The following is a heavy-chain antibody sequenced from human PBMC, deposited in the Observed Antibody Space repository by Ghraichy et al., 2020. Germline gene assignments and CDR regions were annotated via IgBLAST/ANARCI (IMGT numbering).Heavy chain of an antibody. V-gene: IGHV3-7*03. CDR3: ARENRFWSGFYYYYGMDV. CDR2: IKQDGSEK. CDR1: GFTFSSYW. Sequence: LSLTCAASGFTFSSYWMSWVRQAPGKGLEWVANIKQDGSEKYYVDSVKGRFTISRDNAKNSLYLQMNSLRAEDTAVYYCARENRFWSGFYYYYGMDVWGQGTTVTVSS. J-gene: IGHJ6*02. D-gene: IGHD3-3*01.